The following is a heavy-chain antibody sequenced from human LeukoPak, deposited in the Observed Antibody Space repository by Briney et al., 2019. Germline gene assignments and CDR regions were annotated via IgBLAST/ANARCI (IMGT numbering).Heavy chain of an antibody. D-gene: IGHD2-2*01. CDR3: AKDGAVVVPAATIYYYYYYMDV. CDR1: GFTLSIYA. Sequence: GGSVSLSCAASGFTLSIYAMRWVRHAPGEGLVWVSAISGSGGNTFYAVSVKGRFTISRDNSKYTLYLQMNSLRGEDTAVYYCAKDGAVVVPAATIYYYYYYMDVWGKGTTVTVSS. V-gene: IGHV3-23*01. CDR2: ISGSGGNT. J-gene: IGHJ6*03.